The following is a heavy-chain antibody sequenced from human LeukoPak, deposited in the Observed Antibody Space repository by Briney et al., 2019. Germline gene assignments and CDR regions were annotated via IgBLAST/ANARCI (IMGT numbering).Heavy chain of an antibody. J-gene: IGHJ1*01. D-gene: IGHD3-22*01. CDR3: ARAPSEVGGYYPEYFRH. V-gene: IGHV3-74*01. CDR2: IKSDGKT. CDR1: GFAPTRDW. Sequence: PRRSLSLSCEPSGFAPTRDWTRWVRQAPGKGLVWVSGIKSDGKTNYADSVKGRFTISRDNAKNTVSLQMDSLRAEDTGVYYCARAPSEVGGYYPEYFRHWGQGPLVTVS.